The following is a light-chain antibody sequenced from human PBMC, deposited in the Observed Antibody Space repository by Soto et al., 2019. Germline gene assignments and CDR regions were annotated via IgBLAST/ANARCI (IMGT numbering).Light chain of an antibody. Sequence: DIQMTQSPSSLSASVGDRVTITCRASQNIIFYLNWYQQKPGQAPRLLSYAASNLQSGVPSRFSGIGSGTEFTLTISSLQPEDFATYCCQQSYTTPVYTFGQGTKLEIK. CDR2: AAS. J-gene: IGKJ2*01. V-gene: IGKV1-39*01. CDR3: QQSYTTPVYT. CDR1: QNIIFY.